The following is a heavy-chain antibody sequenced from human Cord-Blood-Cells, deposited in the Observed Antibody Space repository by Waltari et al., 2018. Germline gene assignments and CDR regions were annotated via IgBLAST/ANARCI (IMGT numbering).Heavy chain of an antibody. CDR2: IYYRGRS. CDR3: ARRGDGSGSYYAFEI. CDR1: GGSISSSSYY. D-gene: IGHD3-10*01. Sequence: QLQLQESGPGLVKPSETLSLTCTVSGGSISSSSYYWGWIRQPPGKGLEWIGSIYYRGRSYDNPALKGRVTISEDTAKDQFSRKLSAGTAADTAVYYCARRGDGSGSYYAFEIWGQGTMVTVSS. V-gene: IGHV4-39*01. J-gene: IGHJ3*02.